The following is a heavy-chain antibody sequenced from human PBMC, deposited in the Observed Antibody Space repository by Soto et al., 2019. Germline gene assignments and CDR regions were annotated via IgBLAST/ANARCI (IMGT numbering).Heavy chain of an antibody. D-gene: IGHD5-12*01. Sequence: ASVKVSCEASGDTFSSYPISWVRQAPGQGLEWMGGIIPILDTANYAQKIQGRVTITADESTSTAYMELSSLRSEDTAVYYCARGGYRGYDFLLDVWGQGTTVTVSS. CDR3: ARGGYRGYDFLLDV. J-gene: IGHJ6*02. CDR2: IIPILDTA. CDR1: GDTFSSYP. V-gene: IGHV1-69*13.